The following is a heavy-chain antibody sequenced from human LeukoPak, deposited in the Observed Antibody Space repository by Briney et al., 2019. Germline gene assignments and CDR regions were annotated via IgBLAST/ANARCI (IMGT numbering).Heavy chain of an antibody. D-gene: IGHD5-12*01. J-gene: IGHJ4*02. CDR2: ISGDGGST. Sequence: GGPLRLSCAASGFTFDDYAMHWVRQAPGKGLEWVSLISGDGGSTYYADSVKGRFTISSDNRKNSLYLQKNSLRTEDTALYYCAKDGGGRYSGYDSTFDYWGQGTLVTVSS. V-gene: IGHV3-43*02. CDR1: GFTFDDYA. CDR3: AKDGGGRYSGYDSTFDY.